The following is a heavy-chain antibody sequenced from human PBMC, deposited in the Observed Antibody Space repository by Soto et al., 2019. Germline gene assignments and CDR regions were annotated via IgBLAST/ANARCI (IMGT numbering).Heavy chain of an antibody. CDR1: GYTFTSYA. V-gene: IGHV1-3*01. CDR3: ARDGEAAAGNYYCYGMDV. D-gene: IGHD6-13*01. CDR2: INAGNGNT. Sequence: ASVKVSCKASGYTFTSYAMHWVRQAPGQRLEWMGWINAGNGNTKYSQKFQGRVTITRDTSASTAYMDLNSLRSEDKAVYYCARDGEAAAGNYYCYGMDVWGQGTTVTVSS. J-gene: IGHJ6*02.